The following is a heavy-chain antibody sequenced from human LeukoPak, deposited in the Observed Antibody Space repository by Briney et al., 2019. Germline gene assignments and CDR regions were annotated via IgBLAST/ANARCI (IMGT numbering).Heavy chain of an antibody. CDR1: GLTHNPHA. V-gene: IGHV3-23*01. D-gene: IGHD2-8*01. CDR3: ARRGLRVGDSFDD. CDR2: ISDTGEPT. Sequence: GGPLTLPCAASGLTHNPHASLWLRQAPPKALAGVAAISDTGEPTHYAPSVRSRFTISRDKSKNKVSLQMTTLTAEDTALYYCARRGLRVGDSFDDWGQGTLVTVSS. J-gene: IGHJ4*02.